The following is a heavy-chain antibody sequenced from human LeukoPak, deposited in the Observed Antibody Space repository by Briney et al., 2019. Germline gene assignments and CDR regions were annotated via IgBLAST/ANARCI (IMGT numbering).Heavy chain of an antibody. V-gene: IGHV1-8*01. Sequence: ASVKVSCKASGYTFTSHDINWVRQATGQAPEWMGWIDPNSGVTGYAQKFQGRVTITRDTSTSTAYMELNSLRSEDTAVYYCTRHTSPTFDYWGQGTLVTVSS. CDR2: IDPNSGVT. CDR3: TRHTSPTFDY. CDR1: GYTFTSHD. D-gene: IGHD2-2*01. J-gene: IGHJ4*02.